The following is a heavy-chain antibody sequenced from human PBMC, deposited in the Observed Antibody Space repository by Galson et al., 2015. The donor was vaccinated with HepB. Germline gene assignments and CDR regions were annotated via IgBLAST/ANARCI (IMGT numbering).Heavy chain of an antibody. Sequence: SLRLSCAASGFTFSSYTMHWVRQAPGKGLEYVSTISSNGGNTIYADSVKGRFTISRDNSKNTLYLQMGSLRVEDMAVYYCARGPNGYTGYFFEYWGQGTLVTVSS. CDR3: ARGPNGYTGYFFEY. CDR1: GFTFSSYT. CDR2: ISSNGGNT. D-gene: IGHD5-18*01. J-gene: IGHJ4*02. V-gene: IGHV3-64*02.